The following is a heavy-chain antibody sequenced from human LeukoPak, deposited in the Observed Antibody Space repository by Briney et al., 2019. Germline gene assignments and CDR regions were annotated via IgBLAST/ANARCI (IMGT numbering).Heavy chain of an antibody. J-gene: IGHJ3*02. Sequence: GGSLRLSCAASGFTFSSYGMHWVRQAPGKGLEWVAFIRYDGSNKYYADPVKGRFTISRDNSKNTLYLQMNSLRAEDAAVYYCAKDPHIVVVVAATEGDAFDIWGQGTMVTVSS. V-gene: IGHV3-30*02. CDR1: GFTFSSYG. D-gene: IGHD2-15*01. CDR3: AKDPHIVVVVAATEGDAFDI. CDR2: IRYDGSNK.